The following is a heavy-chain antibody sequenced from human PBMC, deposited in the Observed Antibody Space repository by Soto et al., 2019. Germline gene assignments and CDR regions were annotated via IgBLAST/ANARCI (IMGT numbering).Heavy chain of an antibody. J-gene: IGHJ5*02. CDR2: INANNGGS. V-gene: IGHV1-2*02. CDR1: LYTFTYYH. D-gene: IGHD6-25*01. Sequence: GASLNVGGKASLYTFTYYHIHFVRQSPVQGLDFMGWINANNGGSGSAQQFQGRVTVTRDTSITTVYMELSNLRSDDTAVYYCAREGGSETLNTYYNWLEKWGKGTMVSVSS. CDR3: AREGGSETLNTYYNWLEK.